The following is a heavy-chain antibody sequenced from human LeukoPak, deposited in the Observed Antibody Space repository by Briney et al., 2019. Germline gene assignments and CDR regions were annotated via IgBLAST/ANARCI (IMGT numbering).Heavy chain of an antibody. J-gene: IGHJ4*02. D-gene: IGHD1-1*01. V-gene: IGHV4-61*05. CDR2: IYYSGST. CDR1: GGSISSSSYY. Sequence: SETLSLTCTVSGGSISSSSYYWGWIRQPPGKGLEWIGYIYYSGSTNYNPSLKSRVTISVDTSKNQFSLKLSSVTAADTAVYYCARATTGTHDYWGQGTLVTVSS. CDR3: ARATTGTHDY.